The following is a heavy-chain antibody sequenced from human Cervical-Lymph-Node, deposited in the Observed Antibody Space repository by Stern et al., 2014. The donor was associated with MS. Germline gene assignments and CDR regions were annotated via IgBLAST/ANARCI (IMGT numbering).Heavy chain of an antibody. J-gene: IGHJ5*02. CDR3: ALSSETSDRWYSLGYDL. V-gene: IGHV1-69*01. CDR1: GGTFSKFP. D-gene: IGHD6-13*01. CDR2: IFPCFGTP. Sequence: VQLEESGAEATKPWSSVKVSCNASGGTFSKFPSSLVRHAPGPGLEWMGGIFPCFGTPTYAQEFRGRVTITADVSTSTVYMELSSLRSDDTAVYYCALSSETSDRWYSLGYDLWGQGTLVTVSS.